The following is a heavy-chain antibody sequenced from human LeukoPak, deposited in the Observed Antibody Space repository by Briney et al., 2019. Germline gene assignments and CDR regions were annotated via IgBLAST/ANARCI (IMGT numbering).Heavy chain of an antibody. D-gene: IGHD3-3*01. CDR2: ISSSSSYI. J-gene: IGHJ4*02. Sequence: GGSLRLSCAASGFTFSSYSMNWVRQAPGKGLEWVSPISSSSSYIYYADSVKGRFTISRDNAKNSLYLQMNSLRAEDTAVYYCARDLGPTALTYYDFWSGYPIDYWGQGTLVTVSS. CDR1: GFTFSSYS. CDR3: ARDLGPTALTYYDFWSGYPIDY. V-gene: IGHV3-21*01.